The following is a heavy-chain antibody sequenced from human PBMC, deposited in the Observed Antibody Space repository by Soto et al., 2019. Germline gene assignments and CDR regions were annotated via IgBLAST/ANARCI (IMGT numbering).Heavy chain of an antibody. V-gene: IGHV4-39*01. CDR1: GGSISSSSYY. D-gene: IGHD5-12*01. CDR3: ARHLESGYAAGAFDI. J-gene: IGHJ3*02. Sequence: QLQLQESGPGLVKPSETLSLTCTVSGGSISSSSYYWGWIRQPPGKGLEWIGSIYYSGSTYYNPSLKSRVTISVDTSKNQFSLKLSSVTAADTAVYYCARHLESGYAAGAFDIWGQGTMVTVSS. CDR2: IYYSGST.